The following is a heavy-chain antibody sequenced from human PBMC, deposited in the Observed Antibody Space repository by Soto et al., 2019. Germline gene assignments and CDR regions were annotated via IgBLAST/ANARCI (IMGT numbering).Heavy chain of an antibody. D-gene: IGHD3-22*01. CDR1: GESFSNHY. V-gene: IGHV4-34*01. CDR2: INYSGST. CDR3: ARGVVYRDVGLAYGMDV. J-gene: IGHJ6*02. Sequence: SETLSLTCAVYGESFSNHYWTWIRQSPGRGLEWVGEINYSGSTRYNWSLGSRVTISVDTSKNQFSLTVTSVTAEDTAVYYCARGVVYRDVGLAYGMDVWGQGTTVTVSS.